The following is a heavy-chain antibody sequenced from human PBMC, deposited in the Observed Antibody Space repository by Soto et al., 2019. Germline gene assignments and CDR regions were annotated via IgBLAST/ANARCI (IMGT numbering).Heavy chain of an antibody. J-gene: IGHJ4*02. CDR3: AKGALSPYFD. CDR1: DFIFNTYA. CDR2: IGSGGFPT. V-gene: IGHV3-23*01. Sequence: GGSLRLSCVGADFIFNTYAMSWVRQVPGKGLQWVYSIGSGGFPTYYADSVKGRFTISRDNSRNTLYLEMYNLRAEDAGVYYCAKGALSPYFDWGRGTLGSVSS. D-gene: IGHD3-10*01.